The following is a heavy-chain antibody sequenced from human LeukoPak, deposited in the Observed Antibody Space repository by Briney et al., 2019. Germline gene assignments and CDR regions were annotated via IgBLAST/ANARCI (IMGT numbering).Heavy chain of an antibody. CDR1: GFTFSRFW. Sequence: PGGSLRLSCVGSGFTFSRFWMNWVRQAPGKGLEWVANINQDGRAKYYVDSVKGRFTISRDSAKNSLYLQMSNLRAEDTAVYYCARGPSGYHNTGGQGTLVTVSS. CDR3: ARGPSGYHNT. V-gene: IGHV3-7*01. D-gene: IGHD5-12*01. CDR2: INQDGRAK. J-gene: IGHJ4*02.